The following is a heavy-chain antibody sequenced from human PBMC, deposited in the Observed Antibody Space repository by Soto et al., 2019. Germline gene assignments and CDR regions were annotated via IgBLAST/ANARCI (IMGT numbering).Heavy chain of an antibody. D-gene: IGHD3-10*01. V-gene: IGHV1-69*13. CDR2: IIPIFGTA. CDR1: GGTFSSYA. Sequence: GASVKVSCKASGGTFSSYAISWVRQAPGQGLEWMGGIIPIFGTANYAQKFQGRVAITADESTSTAYMELSSLRSDDTAVYYCASGSLYGSGSYPVDYWGQGTLVTVSS. CDR3: ASGSLYGSGSYPVDY. J-gene: IGHJ4*01.